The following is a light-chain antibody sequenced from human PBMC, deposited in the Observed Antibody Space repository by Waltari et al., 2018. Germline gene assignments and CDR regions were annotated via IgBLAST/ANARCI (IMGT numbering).Light chain of an antibody. V-gene: IGKV1-5*01. CDR3: QQYNSYSPTWT. J-gene: IGKJ1*01. CDR1: QSISSW. CDR2: DAS. Sequence: DIQMTQSPSTLSASVGDRLTITCRASQSISSWLAWYQQKPGKAPKLLYYDASSLESGVPSRFSGSGSGTEFTLTISSLQPDDFATYYCQQYNSYSPTWTFGQGTKVEIK.